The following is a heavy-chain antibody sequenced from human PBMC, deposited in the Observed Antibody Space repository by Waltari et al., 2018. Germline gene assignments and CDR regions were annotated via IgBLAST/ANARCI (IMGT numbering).Heavy chain of an antibody. V-gene: IGHV3-23*01. Sequence: EVQLLESGGGFVQPGGSLRLSCQASGLTSFTHAINWVRQAPGKGREWVSFSSVSDATYYADSVKGRFTISRDYSDNTVYLQMDSLRADDTAVYFCAKPFYNWDDPLHSWGQGTPVTVSS. CDR3: AKPFYNWDDPLHS. J-gene: IGHJ1*01. CDR1: GLTSFTHA. CDR2: SSVSDAT. D-gene: IGHD1-20*01.